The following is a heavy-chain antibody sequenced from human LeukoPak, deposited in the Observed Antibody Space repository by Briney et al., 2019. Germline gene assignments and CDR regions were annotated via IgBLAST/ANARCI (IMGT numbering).Heavy chain of an antibody. Sequence: GASVEVSCKASRYTFTDYYIHWVRQAPGQGLEWMGRIFPSSGGTKYAQKFQGRVTMTRDTSINTAYMELSSLTSDDTAVYYCARDLPGDGHNSAYDVWGQGTKVTVSS. J-gene: IGHJ3*01. V-gene: IGHV1-2*06. CDR3: ARDLPGDGHNSAYDV. D-gene: IGHD5-24*01. CDR1: RYTFTDYY. CDR2: IFPSSGGT.